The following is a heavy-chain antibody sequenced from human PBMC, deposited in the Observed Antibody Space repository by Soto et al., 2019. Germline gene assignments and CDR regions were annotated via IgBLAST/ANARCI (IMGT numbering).Heavy chain of an antibody. CDR3: ASAQYGITGTTLGI. D-gene: IGHD1-7*01. V-gene: IGHV1-8*01. Sequence: ASVKVSCKASGYTFTSYDINWVRHATGQGLEWMGWMNPNSGNTGYAQKFQGRVTMTRNTSISTAYMELSSLRSEDTAVYYCASAQYGITGTTLGIWGQGTMVTVSS. CDR2: MNPNSGNT. CDR1: GYTFTSYD. J-gene: IGHJ3*02.